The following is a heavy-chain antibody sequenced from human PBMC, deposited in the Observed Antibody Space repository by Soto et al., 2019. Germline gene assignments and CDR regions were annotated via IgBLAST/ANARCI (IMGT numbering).Heavy chain of an antibody. V-gene: IGHV3-23*01. Sequence: EVQLLESGGGLVQPGGSLRLSCAASGFTFNNYAMSWVRQAPGKGLEWVSGIDYSGGGTYYADSVKGQFTISRDNSKSTRDLQMNSLRPEDTAVYYCAKHIRGVNDALELWGQGTMVTVSS. J-gene: IGHJ3*01. CDR3: AKHIRGVNDALEL. CDR2: IDYSGGGT. D-gene: IGHD3-10*01. CDR1: GFTFNNYA.